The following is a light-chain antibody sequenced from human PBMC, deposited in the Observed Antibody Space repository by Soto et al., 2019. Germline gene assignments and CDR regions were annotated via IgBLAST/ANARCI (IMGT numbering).Light chain of an antibody. CDR3: QPRNIWPPVT. Sequence: EIVLTQSPATLSLSPGERATLSCRASPSVTNYLAWYQQKPGQPPRLLIYGAFNRAAGIPARFSGSGSGTDLTLTISSLEAEDSAVYYCQPRNIWPPVTFGQGTRLEIK. CDR1: PSVTNY. J-gene: IGKJ5*01. V-gene: IGKV3-11*01. CDR2: GAF.